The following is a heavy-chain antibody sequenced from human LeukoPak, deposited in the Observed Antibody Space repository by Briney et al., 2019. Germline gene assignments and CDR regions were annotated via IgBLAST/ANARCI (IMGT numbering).Heavy chain of an antibody. V-gene: IGHV3-23*01. CDR1: GFTFISYA. D-gene: IGHD6-6*01. J-gene: IGHJ5*02. Sequence: GGSLRLSCAASGFTFISYAMSWVRQAPGKGLEWDSAISGSGGSTYYADSVKGRFTISRDNSKNTLYLQMNSLRAEDTAVYYCAKDPRIAARPNWFDPWGQGTLVTVSS. CDR2: ISGSGGST. CDR3: AKDPRIAARPNWFDP.